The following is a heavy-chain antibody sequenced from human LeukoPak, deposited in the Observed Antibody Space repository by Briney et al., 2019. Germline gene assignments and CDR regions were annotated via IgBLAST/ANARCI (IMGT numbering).Heavy chain of an antibody. Sequence: GRSLRLSCAASGFTFSTYAMNWVRQAPAKGLEWVSTIGGGGPTTDYADSVKDRFTISRDNSKNTLYLQMNSLRAEDTAVYFCARGFLGGTDQYFDSWGQGTLVTVSS. V-gene: IGHV3-23*01. CDR1: GFTFSTYA. CDR2: IGGGGPTT. D-gene: IGHD2-15*01. CDR3: ARGFLGGTDQYFDS. J-gene: IGHJ4*02.